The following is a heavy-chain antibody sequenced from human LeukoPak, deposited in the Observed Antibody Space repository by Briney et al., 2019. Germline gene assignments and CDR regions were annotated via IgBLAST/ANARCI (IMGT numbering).Heavy chain of an antibody. Sequence: SVKVSCKASGGTFSSYAISWVRQAPGQGLEWMGGIIPIFGTANYAQKFQGRVTITADESTSTAYMELSSLRSEDTAVYYCARPDSSIAARYDALDIWGQGTMVTVSS. D-gene: IGHD6-6*01. CDR3: ARPDSSIAARYDALDI. CDR2: IIPIFGTA. V-gene: IGHV1-69*13. J-gene: IGHJ3*02. CDR1: GGTFSSYA.